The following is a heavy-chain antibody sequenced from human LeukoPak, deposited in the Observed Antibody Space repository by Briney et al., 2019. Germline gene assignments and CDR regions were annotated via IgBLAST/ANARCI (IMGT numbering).Heavy chain of an antibody. CDR1: GHTSTTYA. J-gene: IGHJ4*02. CDR3: ARNPREDYGGLSLFDY. D-gene: IGHD4-23*01. CDR2: INTYNGDT. V-gene: IGHV1-18*01. Sequence: ASVKVSCKASGHTSTTYAIHWVRQAPGQGLEWMGWINTYNGDTRYAQKFQGRVTMTTDTSTSTAYMELRSLRSDDTAVYYCARNPREDYGGLSLFDYWGQGTLVTVSS.